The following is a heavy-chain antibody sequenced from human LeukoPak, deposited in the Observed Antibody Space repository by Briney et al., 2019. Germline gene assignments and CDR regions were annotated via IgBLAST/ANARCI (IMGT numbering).Heavy chain of an antibody. CDR2: ISSSGSTI. CDR3: ARARPLEAFDI. CDR1: GFTFSSYE. D-gene: IGHD1-1*01. V-gene: IGHV3-48*03. Sequence: PGGSLRLSCAASGFTFSSYEMNWVRQAPGKGLEWVSYISSSGSTIYYADSVKGRFTISRDNAKNSLYLQMNSLRAEDTAVYYCARARPLEAFDIWGQGTMVTVSS. J-gene: IGHJ3*02.